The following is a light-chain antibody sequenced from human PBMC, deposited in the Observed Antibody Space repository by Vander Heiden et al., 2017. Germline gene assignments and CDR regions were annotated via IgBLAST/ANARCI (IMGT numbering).Light chain of an antibody. J-gene: IGLJ2*01. CDR1: SSDVGGYNS. CDR3: CSYTSSRILV. V-gene: IGLV2-14*03. Sequence: QSALTQPASVSGSPGQSITISCSGTSSDVGGYNSVSWYQQYPDKAPKVIIFDVSYRPSVVSNRFSGSKSGNTASLTISGLQAEDEADYYRCSYTSSRILVFGGGTKLTVL. CDR2: DVS.